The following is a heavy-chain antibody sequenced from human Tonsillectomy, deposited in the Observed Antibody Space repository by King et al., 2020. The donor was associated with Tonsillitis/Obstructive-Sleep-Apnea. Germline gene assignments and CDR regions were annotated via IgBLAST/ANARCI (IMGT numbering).Heavy chain of an antibody. CDR3: ARSVGSTTRCH. CDR2: ISSSGSYI. J-gene: IGHJ4*02. CDR1: GFTFGTYT. D-gene: IGHD2-2*01. Sequence: VQLVESGGGLVKPGESLRVSCAASGFTFGTYTMHCVRQAPGKGLEWVSSISSSGSYIYYADSLKGRFTISRDNAKNSLYLQMNSLRAEDTAVYYCARSVGSTTRCHWGQGTLVTVSS. V-gene: IGHV3-21*01.